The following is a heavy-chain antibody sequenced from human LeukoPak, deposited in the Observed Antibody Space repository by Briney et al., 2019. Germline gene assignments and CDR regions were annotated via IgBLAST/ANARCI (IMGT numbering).Heavy chain of an antibody. V-gene: IGHV4-34*01. CDR1: GGSFSGYY. CDR3: ARVCITMVRGVITRPFDY. Sequence: SETLSLTCAVYGGSFSGYYWSWLRQPPGKGLEWIGEINHSGSTNYNPSLKSRVTISVDTSKNQFSLKLSSVTAADTAVYYCARVCITMVRGVITRPFDYWGQGTLVTVSS. CDR2: INHSGST. J-gene: IGHJ4*02. D-gene: IGHD3-10*01.